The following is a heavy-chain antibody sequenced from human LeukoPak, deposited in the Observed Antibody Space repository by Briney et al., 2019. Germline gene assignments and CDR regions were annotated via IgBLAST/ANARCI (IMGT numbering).Heavy chain of an antibody. D-gene: IGHD2-15*01. CDR2: SGDSDGST. J-gene: IGHJ4*02. CDR3: AKGGCRGTCNPLAY. Sequence: PRGSLRLSCAASGFTFSGSGMCRVCAALGKGLEWISSSGDSDGSTYYADSLKGRFTISRDNSKNTLYLQMNNLRAEDTAVYYCAKGGCRGTCNPLAYWGQGALVTVSP. V-gene: IGHV3-23*01. CDR1: GFTFSGSG.